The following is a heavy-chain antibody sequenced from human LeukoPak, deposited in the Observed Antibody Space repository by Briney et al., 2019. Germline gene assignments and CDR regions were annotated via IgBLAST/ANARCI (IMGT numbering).Heavy chain of an antibody. CDR3: ARWIDEGYYYYGMDV. V-gene: IGHV3-33*01. J-gene: IGHJ6*02. CDR1: GFTFSSYG. CDR2: IWYDGSNK. D-gene: IGHD2-2*03. Sequence: GGSLRLSCAAPGFTFSSYGMHWVRQAPGKGLEWVAVIWYDGSNKYYADSVKGRFTISRDNSKNTLYLQMNSLRAEDTTVYYCARWIDEGYYYYGMDVWGQGTTVTVSS.